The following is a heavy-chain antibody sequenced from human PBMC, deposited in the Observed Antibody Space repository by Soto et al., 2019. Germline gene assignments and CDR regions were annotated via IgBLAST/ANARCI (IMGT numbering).Heavy chain of an antibody. V-gene: IGHV4-39*01. CDR1: GGSISSSSYY. CDR3: ARLQLYSSGWYGYY. J-gene: IGHJ4*02. Sequence: PSETLSLTCTVSGGSISSSSYYWGWIRQPPGKGLEWIGSIYYSGSTYYNPSLKSRVTISVDTSKNQFSLKLSSVTAADTAVYYCARLQLYSSGWYGYYWGQGTLVTVSS. D-gene: IGHD6-19*01. CDR2: IYYSGST.